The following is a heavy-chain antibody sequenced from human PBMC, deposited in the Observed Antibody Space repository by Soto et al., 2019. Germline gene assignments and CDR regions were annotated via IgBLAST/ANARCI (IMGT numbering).Heavy chain of an antibody. CDR1: GGSISSGGYY. J-gene: IGHJ2*01. D-gene: IGHD2-15*01. CDR3: ARGNYGGNPSYWYFDL. Sequence: QVQLQESGPGLVKPSQTLSLTCTVSGGSISSGGYYWSWIRQHPGKGLEWIGYIYYSGSTYYNPSLKCRVNRSVDTSKNQFSLKLSSVTAADTAVYYCARGNYGGNPSYWYFDLWGRGTLVTVSS. CDR2: IYYSGST. V-gene: IGHV4-31*03.